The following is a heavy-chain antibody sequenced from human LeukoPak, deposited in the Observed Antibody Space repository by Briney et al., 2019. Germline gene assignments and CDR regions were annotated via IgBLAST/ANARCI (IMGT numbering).Heavy chain of an antibody. CDR3: ARGCPYYYDSSGYYHFDY. J-gene: IGHJ4*02. Sequence: ASVKVSCKASGYTFTSYGISWVRQAPGQGLEWMGWISAYNGNTNYAQKFQGRVTMTRDTSISTAYMELSRLRSDDTAVYYCARGCPYYYDSSGYYHFDYWGQGTLVTVSS. CDR1: GYTFTSYG. V-gene: IGHV1-18*01. CDR2: ISAYNGNT. D-gene: IGHD3-22*01.